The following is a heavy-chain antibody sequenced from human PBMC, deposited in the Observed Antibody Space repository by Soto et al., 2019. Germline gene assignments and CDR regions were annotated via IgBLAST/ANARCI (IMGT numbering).Heavy chain of an antibody. D-gene: IGHD3-16*01. CDR2: ISGAGGST. J-gene: IGHJ4*02. Sequence: EAQVLESGGGWVQPGGSLRLSCFASGFTFSTYLMGWVRQAPGKGLEWVSGISGAGGSTSYADSVKGRFTISRDNSKNTLYLQMNSLRAEDTAVYYCTKGWGDYWGQGTLVTVSS. CDR1: GFTFSTYL. CDR3: TKGWGDY. V-gene: IGHV3-23*01.